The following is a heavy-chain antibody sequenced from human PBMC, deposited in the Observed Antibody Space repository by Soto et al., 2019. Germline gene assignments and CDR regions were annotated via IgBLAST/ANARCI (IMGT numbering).Heavy chain of an antibody. CDR1: GYTFTSYG. V-gene: IGHV1-18*01. J-gene: IGHJ6*02. Sequence: QVQLVQSGAEVKKPGASVKVSCKASGYTFTSYGISWVRQAPGQGLEWMGWISAYNGNTNYAQKLQGRVTMTTDTXTXTXXMELRSLTSDDAAVYYCARDTVVVPAAIYYYGMDVWGQGTTVTVSS. CDR2: ISAYNGNT. CDR3: ARDTVVVPAAIYYYGMDV. D-gene: IGHD2-2*01.